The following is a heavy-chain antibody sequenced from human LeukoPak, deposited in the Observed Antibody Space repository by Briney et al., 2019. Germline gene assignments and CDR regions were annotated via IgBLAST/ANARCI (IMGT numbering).Heavy chain of an antibody. V-gene: IGHV4-34*01. CDR1: GGSFSGYY. CDR2: INHSGST. D-gene: IGHD3-3*01. Sequence: SETLSLTCAVYGGSFSGYYWSWIRQPPGKGLEWIGEINHSGSTNYNPSLMSRVAISVDTSKNQFSLKLSSVTAADTAVHYCARGLLRTIFVRWFDPWGQGTLVTVSS. J-gene: IGHJ5*02. CDR3: ARGLLRTIFVRWFDP.